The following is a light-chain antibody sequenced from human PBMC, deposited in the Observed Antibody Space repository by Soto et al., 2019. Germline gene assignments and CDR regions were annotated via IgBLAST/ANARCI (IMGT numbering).Light chain of an antibody. CDR3: QSYDSSLSGSV. CDR2: GNS. J-gene: IGLJ2*01. V-gene: IGLV1-40*01. CDR1: RSNIGAGYD. Sequence: QSVLTQPPSVSGAPGQRVTISCTGSRSNIGAGYDVHWYQQLPGTAPKLLIYGNSNRPSGVPDRFSGSKSGTSASLAITGLQAEDEADYYFQSYDSSLSGSVFGGGTKVTVL.